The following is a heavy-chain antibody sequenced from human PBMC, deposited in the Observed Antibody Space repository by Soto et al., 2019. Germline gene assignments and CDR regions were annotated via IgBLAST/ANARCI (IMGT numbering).Heavy chain of an antibody. CDR2: IYPGDSDT. V-gene: IGHV5-51*01. D-gene: IGHD5-12*01. CDR3: ARHEGGYSGYDYLGAFDI. CDR1: GYSFTSYW. Sequence: GESLKISCKGSGYSFTSYWIGWVRQMPGKGLEWMGIIYPGDSDTRYSPSFQGQVTISADKSISTAYLQWSSLKASDTAMYYCARHEGGYSGYDYLGAFDIWGQGTMVTVSS. J-gene: IGHJ3*02.